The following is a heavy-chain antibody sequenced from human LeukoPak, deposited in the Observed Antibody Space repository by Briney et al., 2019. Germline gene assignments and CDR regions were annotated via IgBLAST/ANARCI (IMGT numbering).Heavy chain of an antibody. CDR2: INHSGST. D-gene: IGHD6-13*01. J-gene: IGHJ4*02. V-gene: IGHV4-34*01. CDR3: ARGLRRFLAAAGTSFDY. Sequence: SETLSLTXAVYGGSFRGYYWSWIRQPPGKGLEWIGEINHSGSTNYNPSLKSRVTISVDTSKNQFSLKLSSVTAADTAVYYCARGLRRFLAAAGTSFDYWGQGTLVTVSS. CDR1: GGSFRGYY.